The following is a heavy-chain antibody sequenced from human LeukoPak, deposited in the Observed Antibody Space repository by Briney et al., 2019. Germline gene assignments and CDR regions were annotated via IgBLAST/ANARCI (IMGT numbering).Heavy chain of an antibody. CDR1: GYTFTTYT. D-gene: IGHD1-7*01. Sequence: ASVKVSCKASGYTFTTYTIHWVRQAPGQRLEWMGWINAGNGNTKYSQKFQGRVTITRDTSASTAYMELSSLRSEDTAVFYCARESWHYGTDAFDVWGQGTMVTLSS. J-gene: IGHJ3*01. CDR3: ARESWHYGTDAFDV. CDR2: INAGNGNT. V-gene: IGHV1-3*01.